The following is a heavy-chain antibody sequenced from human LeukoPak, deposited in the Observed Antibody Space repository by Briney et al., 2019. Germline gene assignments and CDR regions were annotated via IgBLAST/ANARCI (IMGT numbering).Heavy chain of an antibody. J-gene: IGHJ3*02. CDR2: ISAYNGNT. D-gene: IGHD2-15*01. CDR3: ARKKPDCSGGSCYGGLDAFDI. V-gene: IGHV1-18*01. Sequence: ASVKVSCKASGYTFTSYGISWVRQAPGQGLEWMGWISAYNGNTNYAQKLQGRVTMTTDTSTSTAYMELRSLRSDDTAVYYCARKKPDCSGGSCYGGLDAFDIWGQGTVVTVSS. CDR1: GYTFTSYG.